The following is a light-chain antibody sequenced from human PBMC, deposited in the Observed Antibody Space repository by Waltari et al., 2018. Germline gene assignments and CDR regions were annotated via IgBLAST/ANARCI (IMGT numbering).Light chain of an antibody. J-gene: IGKJ3*01. CDR2: AAS. Sequence: DIQMTQSQSSVSASVGDRFTITCRASQDISTWLAWYQQKPGKAPKVLIYAASSLQSGVPSRFSGSGSGTDFTLTITSVQPEDSATYYCQQANIFPFAFGPGTKVHIK. CDR3: QQANIFPFA. V-gene: IGKV1-12*01. CDR1: QDISTW.